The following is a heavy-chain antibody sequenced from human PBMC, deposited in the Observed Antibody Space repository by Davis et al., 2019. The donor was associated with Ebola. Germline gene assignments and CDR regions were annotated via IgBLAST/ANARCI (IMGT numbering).Heavy chain of an antibody. V-gene: IGHV1-18*01. CDR3: ARFTMVQGWHI. CDR2: ISAYNGNT. CDR1: GYTFTSYG. Sequence: ASVKVSCKASGYTFTSYGISWVRQAPGQGLEWMGWISAYNGNTNYAQKLQGRVTMTTDTSTSTAYMELSSLRSEDTAVYYCARFTMVQGWHIWGQGTMVTVSS. D-gene: IGHD3-10*01. J-gene: IGHJ3*02.